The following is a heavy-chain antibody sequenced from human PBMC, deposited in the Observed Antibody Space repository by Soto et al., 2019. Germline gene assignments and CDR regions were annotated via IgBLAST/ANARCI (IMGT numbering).Heavy chain of an antibody. CDR1: GFTFRNYP. CDR3: ARESTLGYYYGLDV. J-gene: IGHJ6*02. Sequence: QVQLVESGGGVVQPETSLRLSCTVSGFTFRNYPMHWVRQAPGKGLEWVAVISYDGTNQYYTHSVKGQFTISRDNSKNTLYLVMNSLRPEDTAVYYCARESTLGYYYGLDVWGQGTTVTVSS. CDR2: ISYDGTNQ. V-gene: IGHV3-30-3*01. D-gene: IGHD2-15*01.